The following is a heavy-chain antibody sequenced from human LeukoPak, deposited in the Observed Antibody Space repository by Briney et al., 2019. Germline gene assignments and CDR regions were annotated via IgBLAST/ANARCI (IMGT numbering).Heavy chain of an antibody. CDR3: ARERGSRYYYDSSGYYARPDDAFDI. D-gene: IGHD3-22*01. Sequence: SETLSLTCAVYGGSFSGYYWSWIRQPPGKGLEWIGEINHSGSTNYNPSLKSRVTISVDTSKNQFSLKLSPVTAADTAVYYCARERGSRYYYDSSGYYARPDDAFDIWGQGTMVTVSS. CDR1: GGSFSGYY. J-gene: IGHJ3*02. CDR2: INHSGST. V-gene: IGHV4-34*01.